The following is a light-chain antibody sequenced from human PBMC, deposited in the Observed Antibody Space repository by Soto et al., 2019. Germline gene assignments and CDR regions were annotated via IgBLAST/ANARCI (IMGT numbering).Light chain of an antibody. CDR2: DAS. CDR1: QSVSSY. J-gene: IGKJ1*01. V-gene: IGKV3-11*01. CDR3: QHRSNWPRT. Sequence: EIVLTQSPATLSLSPGERATLSCRASQSVSSYLAWYQQTPGQAPMRLIYDASNRATGIPARFSGSGSGTDFTLTISSLEPEDFAVYYCQHRSNWPRTFGQGTKVEIK.